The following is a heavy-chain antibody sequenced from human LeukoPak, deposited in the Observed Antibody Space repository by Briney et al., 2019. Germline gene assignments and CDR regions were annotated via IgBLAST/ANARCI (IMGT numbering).Heavy chain of an antibody. V-gene: IGHV3-53*01. CDR2: IYSGGTA. CDR3: ASLDSGYYPFFDY. J-gene: IGHJ4*01. CDR1: GFAFIAFA. D-gene: IGHD3-16*01. Sequence: GGSLRLSCVASGFAFIAFAIRWVRQAPGKGLEWVSVIYSGGTASYADSVKGRFTISRDNSKNILYLQMNSLRAEDTAVYYCASLDSGYYPFFDYWGQGALVTVSS.